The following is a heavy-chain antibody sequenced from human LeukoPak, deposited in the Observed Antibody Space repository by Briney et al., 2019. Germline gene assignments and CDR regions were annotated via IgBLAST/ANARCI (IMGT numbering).Heavy chain of an antibody. CDR1: GFTFSSYA. V-gene: IGHV3-30-3*01. D-gene: IGHD6-6*01. CDR3: ARDLEGQLVLGLDY. J-gene: IGHJ4*02. Sequence: PGGSLRLSCAASGFTFSSYAMHWVRQAPGKGLEWVAVISYDGSNKYYADSVKGRFTISRDNSKNTLHLQMNSLRAEDTAVYYCARDLEGQLVLGLDYWGQGTLVTVSS. CDR2: ISYDGSNK.